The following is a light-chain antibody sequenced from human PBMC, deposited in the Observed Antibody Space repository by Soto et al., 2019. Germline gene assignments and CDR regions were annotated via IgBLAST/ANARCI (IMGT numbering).Light chain of an antibody. CDR3: SSYTTSSSYV. V-gene: IGLV2-14*01. Sequence: QSVLTQPASVSGSPGQSITISCTGTSSDVGGYIYVSWYHQHPGKAPKLMIYDVTSRPSGVSYRFSGSKSGNTASLTISGLQAEDEADYYCSSYTTSSSYVFGTGTKVTVL. J-gene: IGLJ1*01. CDR2: DVT. CDR1: SSDVGGYIY.